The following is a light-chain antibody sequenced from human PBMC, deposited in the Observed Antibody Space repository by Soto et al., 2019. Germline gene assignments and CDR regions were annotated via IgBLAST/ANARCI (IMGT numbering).Light chain of an antibody. J-gene: IGKJ1*01. CDR2: GAS. Sequence: EIVITQSPDTLSVSPGERATLSCRASQSVSIDLAWYQQTPGQAPRLLIYGASTRATGVPPTFSGSASGTEFTLTISRLQSEDFTVYYCQQYNKWPLTFGQGTKVDIK. CDR3: QQYNKWPLT. V-gene: IGKV3-15*01. CDR1: QSVSID.